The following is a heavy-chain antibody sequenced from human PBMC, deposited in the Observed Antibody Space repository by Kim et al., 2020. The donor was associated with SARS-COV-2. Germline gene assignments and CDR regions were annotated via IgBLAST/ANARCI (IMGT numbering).Heavy chain of an antibody. D-gene: IGHD7-27*01. Sequence: GGYLRLSCAASGFTFSNAWMSWVRQAPGKGLEWVGRIKSKTDGGTTDYAAPVKGRFTISRDDSKNTLYLQMNSLKTEDTAVYYCTTDRTGHDAFDIWGQGTMVTVSS. CDR3: TTDRTGHDAFDI. CDR2: IKSKTDGGTT. V-gene: IGHV3-15*01. J-gene: IGHJ3*02. CDR1: GFTFSNAW.